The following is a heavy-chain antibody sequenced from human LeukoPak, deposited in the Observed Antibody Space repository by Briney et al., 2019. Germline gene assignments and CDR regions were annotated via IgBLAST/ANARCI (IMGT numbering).Heavy chain of an antibody. V-gene: IGHV3-30*02. Sequence: PGGSLRLSCAASGFTFSSYGMHWVRQAPGKGLEWVAFIRYDGSNKYYADSVKGRFTISRDNSKNTLYLQMNSLRAEDTAVYYCARDIGGNSGLGDAFDIWGQGTMVTVSS. D-gene: IGHD4-23*01. J-gene: IGHJ3*02. CDR2: IRYDGSNK. CDR3: ARDIGGNSGLGDAFDI. CDR1: GFTFSSYG.